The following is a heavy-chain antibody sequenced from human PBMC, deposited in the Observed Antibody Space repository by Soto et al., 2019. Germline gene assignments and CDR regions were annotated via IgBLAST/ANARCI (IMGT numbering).Heavy chain of an antibody. Sequence: EVQLLESGGGLVQPGGSLRLSCAASGFTFSSYAMSWVRQAPGKGLECVSAISGSGGSTYYADSVKGRFTISRDNSKNTRYLQMNSLRAEDTAVYYCAKDAIGYCVSTSCYSLDYWGQGSLVTVSS. CDR1: GFTFSSYA. CDR3: AKDAIGYCVSTSCYSLDY. J-gene: IGHJ4*02. V-gene: IGHV3-23*01. CDR2: ISGSGGST. D-gene: IGHD2-2*01.